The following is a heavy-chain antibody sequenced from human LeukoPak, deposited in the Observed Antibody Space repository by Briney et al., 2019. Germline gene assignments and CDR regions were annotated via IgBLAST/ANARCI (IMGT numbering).Heavy chain of an antibody. CDR1: GFTFINYW. Sequence: PGRSLRLSPASSGFTFINYWPHWVRQAPGKGLEWVAVIWFDGSKTYHADSVKGRFTISRDNSKNTLYLQMNSLRAEDTAVYYCARARGNDGSDYYYGFFDYWGQGTLVTVSS. V-gene: IGHV3-33*01. CDR2: IWFDGSKT. CDR3: ARARGNDGSDYYYGFFDY. J-gene: IGHJ4*02. D-gene: IGHD3-22*01.